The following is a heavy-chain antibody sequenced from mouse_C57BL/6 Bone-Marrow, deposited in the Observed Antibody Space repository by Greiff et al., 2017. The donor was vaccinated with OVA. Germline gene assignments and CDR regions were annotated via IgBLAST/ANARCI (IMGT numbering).Heavy chain of an antibody. D-gene: IGHD2-4*01. CDR3: ARVGYYDYDDWYSDV. Sequence: QVQLQESGAELVRPGTSVKMSCKASGYTFTNYWIGWAKQRPGHGLEWIGDIYPGGGYTNYNEKFKGKATLTADKSSSTAYMQFSSLTSEYSAIYYCARVGYYDYDDWYSDVWGTGTTVTVSS. V-gene: IGHV1-63*01. CDR2: IYPGGGYT. J-gene: IGHJ1*03. CDR1: GYTFTNYW.